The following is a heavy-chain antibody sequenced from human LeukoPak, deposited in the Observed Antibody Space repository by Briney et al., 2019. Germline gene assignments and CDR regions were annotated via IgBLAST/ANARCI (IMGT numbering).Heavy chain of an antibody. J-gene: IGHJ4*02. Sequence: KTSETLSLTCTVSGGSVSSGSFYWSWIRQPPGKGLEWIGYIYYSGGTKYNPSLNSRVTISGDTSNNQFSLKLSSVTAADTAVYYCARGAGWYLYWGQGTLVTVSS. CDR2: IYYSGGT. CDR1: GGSVSSGSFY. D-gene: IGHD6-19*01. V-gene: IGHV4-61*01. CDR3: ARGAGWYLY.